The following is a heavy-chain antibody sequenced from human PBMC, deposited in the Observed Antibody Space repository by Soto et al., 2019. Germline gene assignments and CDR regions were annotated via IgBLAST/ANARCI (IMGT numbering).Heavy chain of an antibody. Sequence: EVQLLESGGGLVQPGGSLRLSCAASGFTLSNHVMSWVRQAPGKGPECVSSINSRGDNTYYAGSVRGRFTISRDNSKSTLYLQMNSLRAEDTAVYYCGNGLENHYNYDYWAHGTLVTVSS. J-gene: IGHJ4*01. CDR1: GFTLSNHV. V-gene: IGHV3-23*01. D-gene: IGHD3-16*01. CDR3: GNGLENHYNYDY. CDR2: INSRGDNT.